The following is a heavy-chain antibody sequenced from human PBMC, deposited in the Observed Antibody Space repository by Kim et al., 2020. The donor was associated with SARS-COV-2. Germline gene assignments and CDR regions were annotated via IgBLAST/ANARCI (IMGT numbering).Heavy chain of an antibody. Sequence: GGSLRLSCAASGFTFSSYSMNWVRQAPGKGLEWVSSISSSSSYIYYADSVKGRFTISRDNAKNSLYLQMNSLRAEDTAVYYCARSLITMIVVVNTPDLFDYWGQGTLVTVSS. CDR3: ARSLITMIVVVNTPDLFDY. CDR1: GFTFSSYS. D-gene: IGHD3-22*01. V-gene: IGHV3-21*01. J-gene: IGHJ4*02. CDR2: ISSSSSYI.